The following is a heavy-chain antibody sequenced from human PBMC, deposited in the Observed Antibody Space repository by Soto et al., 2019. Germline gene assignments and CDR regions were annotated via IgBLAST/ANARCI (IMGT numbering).Heavy chain of an antibody. CDR3: ARDLPPVDY. CDR1: GGTFSSYA. V-gene: IGHV1-18*01. Sequence: GASVKVSCKASGGTFSSYAISWVRQAPGQGLEWMGGIIPIFGNTNYAQNLQGRVTMTTDTSTSTAYMELRSLRSDDTAVYYCARDLPPVDYWGQGTLVTVSS. CDR2: IIPIFGNT. J-gene: IGHJ4*02.